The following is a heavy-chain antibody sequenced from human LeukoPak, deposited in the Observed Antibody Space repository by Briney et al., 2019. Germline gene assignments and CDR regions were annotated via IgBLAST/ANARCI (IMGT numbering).Heavy chain of an antibody. D-gene: IGHD6-19*01. CDR1: GFTFSTDD. CDR3: AKRITVVARDAFDI. J-gene: IGHJ3*02. Sequence: GGSLRLSCAASGFTFSTDDMSWVRQAPGKGLEWVSSISGSGGSTFYADSVKGRFTISRDSSKNTLYLQMNSLRAEDTAVYYCAKRITVVARDAFDIWGQGTMVTVSS. CDR2: ISGSGGST. V-gene: IGHV3-23*01.